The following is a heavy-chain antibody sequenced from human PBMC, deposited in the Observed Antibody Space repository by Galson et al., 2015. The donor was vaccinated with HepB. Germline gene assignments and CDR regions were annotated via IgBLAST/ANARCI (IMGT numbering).Heavy chain of an antibody. CDR3: ARDPSRDGYSSSWYGVAGFDP. D-gene: IGHD6-13*01. Sequence: SVKVSCKASGGTFSSYAISWVRQAPGQGLEWMGGIIPIFGTANYAQKFQGRVTITADESTITAYMELSSLRSEDTAVYYCARDPSRDGYSSSWYGVAGFDPWGQGTLVTVSS. CDR2: IIPIFGTA. J-gene: IGHJ5*02. V-gene: IGHV1-69*13. CDR1: GGTFSSYA.